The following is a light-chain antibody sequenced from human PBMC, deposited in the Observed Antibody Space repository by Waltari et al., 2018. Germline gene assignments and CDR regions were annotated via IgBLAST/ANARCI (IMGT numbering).Light chain of an antibody. CDR1: QRINTW. CDR3: QQYYRYYT. V-gene: IGKV1-5*01. Sequence: IQMTQSPSALSASVGDRVTITCRASQRINTWMAWYQQRPGKALKVLIYDVSTLESGVPSRFSGSGSGTEFTLAINNLQPEDFATYYCQQYYRYYTFGQGTKLEIK. CDR2: DVS. J-gene: IGKJ2*01.